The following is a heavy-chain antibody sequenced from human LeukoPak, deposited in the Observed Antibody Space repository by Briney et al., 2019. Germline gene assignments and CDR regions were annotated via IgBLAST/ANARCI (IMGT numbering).Heavy chain of an antibody. CDR2: IKQDGSEK. CDR1: GFTFSSDW. V-gene: IGHV3-7*03. D-gene: IGHD1-1*01. J-gene: IGHJ6*03. CDR3: AKLAYSGEVLYYYYMDV. Sequence: GGSLRLSCAVSGFTFSSDWMSWVRQAPGKGLEWVANIKQDGSEKYYVDSVKGRFTISRDNSKNTLYLQMNSLRAEDTAVYYCAKLAYSGEVLYYYYMDVWGKGTTVTVSS.